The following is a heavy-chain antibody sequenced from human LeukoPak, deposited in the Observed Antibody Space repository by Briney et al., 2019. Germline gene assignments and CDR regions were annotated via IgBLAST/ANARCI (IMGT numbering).Heavy chain of an antibody. D-gene: IGHD1-14*01. CDR2: ISYDGSNK. Sequence: GGSLRLSCAASGFTFSSYAMHWVRQAPGKGLEWVAVISYDGSNKYYADSVKGRFTISRDNSKNTLYLQMNSLRAEDTAVYYCARGSVSPDHYWGQGTLVTVSS. J-gene: IGHJ4*02. CDR1: GFTFSSYA. V-gene: IGHV3-30*01. CDR3: ARGSVSPDHY.